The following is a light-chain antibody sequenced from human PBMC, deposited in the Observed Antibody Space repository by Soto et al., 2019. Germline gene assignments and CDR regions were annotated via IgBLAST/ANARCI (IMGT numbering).Light chain of an antibody. J-gene: IGLJ1*01. CDR3: SSYTSSSTRV. CDR1: SSDVGGYNY. CDR2: EVS. V-gene: IGLV2-14*01. Sequence: QSALTQPASVSGSPGQSITSSCTGTSSDVGGYNYVSWYQQHPGKAPKLMIYEVSNRPSGVSNRFSGSKSGNTASLTISGLQAADEADYYCSSYTSSSTRVFGTGTKLTVL.